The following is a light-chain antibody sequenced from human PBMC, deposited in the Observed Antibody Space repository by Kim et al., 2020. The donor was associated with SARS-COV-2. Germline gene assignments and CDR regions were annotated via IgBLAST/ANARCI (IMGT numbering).Light chain of an antibody. CDR1: KLGDKY. J-gene: IGLJ1*01. CDR2: QDT. CDR3: QAWDSSTPYV. Sequence: PDKTTSCTCTEDKLGDKYTCWYQQKPGQSPVLVIYQDTKRPSGIPERFSGSNSGNTATLTISGTQAMDEADYYCQAWDSSTPYVFGTGTKVTVL. V-gene: IGLV3-1*01.